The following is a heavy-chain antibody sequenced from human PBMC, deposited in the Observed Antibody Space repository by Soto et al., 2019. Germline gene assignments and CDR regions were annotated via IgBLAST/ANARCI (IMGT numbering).Heavy chain of an antibody. D-gene: IGHD1-26*01. J-gene: IGHJ4*02. CDR1: GFTFSSYG. CDR2: ISYDGSNK. CDR3: AFGPYSWIYFPFDY. V-gene: IGHV3-30*03. Sequence: GGSLRLSCAASGFTFSSYGMHWVRQAPGKGLEWVAVISYDGSNKYYADSVKGRFTISRDNSKNTLYLQMNSLRAEDTAVYYSAFGPYSWIYFPFDYWGQGSQVTVSS.